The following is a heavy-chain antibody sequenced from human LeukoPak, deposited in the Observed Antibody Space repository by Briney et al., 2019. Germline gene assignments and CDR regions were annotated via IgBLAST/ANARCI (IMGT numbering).Heavy chain of an antibody. J-gene: IGHJ5*02. CDR1: GYTFTGYY. CDR3: ARGYCSGGSCYSVENWFDP. CDR2: INPNSGGT. V-gene: IGHV1-2*06. Sequence: ASVKVSCKAAGYTFTGYYMFWVRQAPGQGLEWMGRINPNSGGTNYAQKYQGRVTMTRDTSISTAYMELSRLRSDDTAVYYCARGYCSGGSCYSVENWFDPWGQGTLVTVSS. D-gene: IGHD2-15*01.